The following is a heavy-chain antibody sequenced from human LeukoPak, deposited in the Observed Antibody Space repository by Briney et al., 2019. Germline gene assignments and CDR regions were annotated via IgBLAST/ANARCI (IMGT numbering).Heavy chain of an antibody. J-gene: IGHJ4*02. D-gene: IGHD3-22*01. V-gene: IGHV3-23*01. CDR1: GFTFSSYA. CDR3: ARDAPYYYDSFGYRLSYFDY. CDR2: ISGSGGST. Sequence: PGGSLRLSCAASGFTFSSYAMSWVRQAPGKGLEWVSAISGSGGSTYYADSVKRRFTISRDNSKNTLFLQMHSLRAEDTAVYYCARDAPYYYDSFGYRLSYFDYWGQGTLVTVSS.